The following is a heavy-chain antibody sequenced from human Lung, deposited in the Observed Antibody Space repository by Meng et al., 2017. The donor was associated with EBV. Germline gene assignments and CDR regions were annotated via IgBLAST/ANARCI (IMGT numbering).Heavy chain of an antibody. CDR3: ARRPTGIDY. V-gene: IGHV4-34*12. Sequence: VHRLGPGQGLVKSSETLSLTCAVNGGSLSGAYWNWIRQPPGKGLEWIGEIIHGGSPSYNPSLKSRVTISIDTSKNQLSLMLSSVTAADTAVYYCARRPTGIDYWGQGTLVTVSS. J-gene: IGHJ4*02. D-gene: IGHD2-8*02. CDR2: IIHGGSP. CDR1: GGSLSGAY.